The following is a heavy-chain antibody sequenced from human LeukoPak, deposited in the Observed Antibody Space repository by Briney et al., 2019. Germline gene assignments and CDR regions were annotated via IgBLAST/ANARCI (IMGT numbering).Heavy chain of an antibody. D-gene: IGHD2-21*02. CDR2: ISSTSDTYK. J-gene: IGHJ4*01. CDR3: ARGTAWSPLDFDY. CDR1: GFTVSSNY. V-gene: IGHV3-21*01. Sequence: GGSLRLSCAASGFTVSSNYMSWVRQAPGKGLEWVSTISSTSDTYKYYANSVRGRFSISRDNAKNSLYLEMIGLRVEDTGIYFCARGTAWSPLDFDYWGHGTQVTVPS.